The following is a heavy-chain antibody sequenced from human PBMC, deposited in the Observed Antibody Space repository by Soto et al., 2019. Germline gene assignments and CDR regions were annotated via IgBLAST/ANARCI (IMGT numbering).Heavy chain of an antibody. V-gene: IGHV4-31*03. Sequence: SETLSLTCTGSGGSISSGGYYWSWIRQHPGKGLEWIGYIYYSGSTYYNPSLKSRVTISVDTSKNQFSLKLSSVTAADTAVYYCARDSEQTDDAFDIWGQGTMVTVSS. CDR2: IYYSGST. CDR1: GGSISSGGYY. J-gene: IGHJ3*02. CDR3: ARDSEQTDDAFDI.